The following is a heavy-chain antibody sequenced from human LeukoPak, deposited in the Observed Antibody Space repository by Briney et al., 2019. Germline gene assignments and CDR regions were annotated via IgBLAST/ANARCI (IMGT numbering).Heavy chain of an antibody. Sequence: GGSLRLSCAASGFIFSSHGMHWVRQSPGKGLEWVAVIWYDGSNKYYADSVKGRFTISRDNSKNTVYLQMNSLRAEDTAIYYCAKDSSAYSGSYYDYWGQGTLDTVSS. J-gene: IGHJ4*02. D-gene: IGHD1-26*01. V-gene: IGHV3-33*06. CDR3: AKDSSAYSGSYYDY. CDR2: IWYDGSNK. CDR1: GFIFSSHG.